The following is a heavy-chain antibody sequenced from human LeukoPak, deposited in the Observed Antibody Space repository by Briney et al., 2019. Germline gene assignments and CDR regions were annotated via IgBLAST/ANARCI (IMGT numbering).Heavy chain of an antibody. CDR2: IYTSGST. CDR1: GGSISSYY. J-gene: IGHJ5*02. D-gene: IGHD2-8*01. CDR3: ARRSGTGYCTNGVCYTGNWFDP. Sequence: SETLSLTCTVSGGSISSYYWSWIRQPPGKGLEWIGYIYTSGSTNYNPSLKSRVTISVDTSKNQFSLKLSSVTAADTAVYYRARRSGTGYCTNGVCYTGNWFDPWGQGTLVTVSS. V-gene: IGHV4-4*09.